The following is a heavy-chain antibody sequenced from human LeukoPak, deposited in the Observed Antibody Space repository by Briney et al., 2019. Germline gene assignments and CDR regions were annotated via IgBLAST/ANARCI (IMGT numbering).Heavy chain of an antibody. Sequence: VASVKVSCKASGGTFSSYAISWVRQAPGQGLEWMGGIIPIFGTANYAQKFQGRVTITTDESTSTAYMELSGLRSEDTVVYYCAIKGYYYDSSGYYPSFDYWGQGTLVTVSS. D-gene: IGHD3-22*01. CDR3: AIKGYYYDSSGYYPSFDY. CDR1: GGTFSSYA. J-gene: IGHJ4*02. V-gene: IGHV1-69*05. CDR2: IIPIFGTA.